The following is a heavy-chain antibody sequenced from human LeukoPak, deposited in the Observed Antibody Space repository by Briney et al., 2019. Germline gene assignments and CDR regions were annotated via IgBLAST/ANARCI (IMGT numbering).Heavy chain of an antibody. CDR2: IIPIFGTA. Sequence: ASVKVSCKASGYTFTSYAISWVRQAPGQGLEWMGGIIPIFGTANYAQKFQGRVTITADESTSTAYMELSSLRSEDTAVYYCARKGAYSSSSGNYFDYWGQGTLVTVSS. D-gene: IGHD6-6*01. CDR1: GYTFTSYA. J-gene: IGHJ4*02. CDR3: ARKGAYSSSSGNYFDY. V-gene: IGHV1-69*13.